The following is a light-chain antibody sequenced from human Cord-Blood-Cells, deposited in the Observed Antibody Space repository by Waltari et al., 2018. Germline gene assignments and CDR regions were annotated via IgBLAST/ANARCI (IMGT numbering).Light chain of an antibody. J-gene: IGLJ2*01. Sequence: QSALTQPPSASGSPGQSVTISCTGTSSDVGGYNYVSWYQQHPGKAPKLMIYEVSKRPAGVPDRFSGSKSGNTASLTASGLQAEDEADYYCSSYAGSNKLVVFGGGTKLTVL. CDR2: EVS. CDR3: SSYAGSNKLVV. V-gene: IGLV2-8*01. CDR1: SSDVGGYNY.